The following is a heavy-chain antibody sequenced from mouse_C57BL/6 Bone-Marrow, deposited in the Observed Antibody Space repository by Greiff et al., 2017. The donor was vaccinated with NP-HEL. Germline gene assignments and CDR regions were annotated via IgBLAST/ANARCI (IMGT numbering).Heavy chain of an antibody. CDR3: AKLRLRPLYWYFDV. Sequence: VQLKESGPGLVKPSQSLSLTCSVTGYSITSGYYWNWIRQFPGNKLEWMGYISYDGSNNYNPSLKNRISITRDTSKNQFFLKLNSVTTEDTATYYCAKLRLRPLYWYFDVWGTGTTVTVSS. J-gene: IGHJ1*03. V-gene: IGHV3-6*01. D-gene: IGHD3-2*02. CDR1: GYSITSGYY. CDR2: ISYDGSN.